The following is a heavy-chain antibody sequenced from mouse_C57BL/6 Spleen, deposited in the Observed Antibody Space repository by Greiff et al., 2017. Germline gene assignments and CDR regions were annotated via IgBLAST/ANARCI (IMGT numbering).Heavy chain of an antibody. V-gene: IGHV1-15*01. CDR3: TRSGTWAMDY. CDR1: GYTFTDYE. Sequence: LVESGAELVRPGASVTLSCKASGYTFTDYEMHWVKQTPVHGLEWIGAIDPETGGTAYNQKFKGKAILTADKSSSTAYMELRSLTSEDSAVYYCTRSGTWAMDYWGQGTSVTVSS. D-gene: IGHD4-1*01. CDR2: IDPETGGT. J-gene: IGHJ4*01.